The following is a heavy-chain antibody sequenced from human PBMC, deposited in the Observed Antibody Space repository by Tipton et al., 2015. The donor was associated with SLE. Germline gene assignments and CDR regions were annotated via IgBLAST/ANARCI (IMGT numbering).Heavy chain of an antibody. CDR1: GDSISSYY. CDR3: AGGEDSKYDV. CDR2: IYTTGST. J-gene: IGHJ6*02. V-gene: IGHV4-4*07. Sequence: TLPLTCTVSGDSISSYYWGWIRQPAGKGLEWVGHIYTTGSTNYNPSLKTRVTMSIDTSKMQFSLRLSSVTAADTAVYFCAGGEDSKYDVWGQGTTVTVSS. D-gene: IGHD4-11*01.